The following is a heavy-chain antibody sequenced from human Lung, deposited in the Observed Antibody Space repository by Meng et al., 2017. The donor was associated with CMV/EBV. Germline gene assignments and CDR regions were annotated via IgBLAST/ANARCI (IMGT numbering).Heavy chain of an antibody. D-gene: IGHD6-19*01. CDR3: AAEALKEQWLVYYYGMDV. CDR1: GFTFTSSA. J-gene: IGHJ6*02. Sequence: SVKVSXKASGFTFTSSAVQWVRQARGQRLEWIGWIVVGSGNTNYAQKFQERVTITRDMSTSTAYMELSSLRSEDTAVYYCAAEALKEQWLVYYYGMDVWGQGTTVXVS. V-gene: IGHV1-58*01. CDR2: IVVGSGNT.